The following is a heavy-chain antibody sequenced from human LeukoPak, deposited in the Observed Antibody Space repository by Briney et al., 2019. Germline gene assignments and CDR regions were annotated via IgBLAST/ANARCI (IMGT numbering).Heavy chain of an antibody. Sequence: GGYLRLSCAASGFTFSSYAMHWVRQAPGKGLEWVAVISYDGSNKYYADSVKGRFTISRDNSKNTLYLQMNSLRAEDTAVYYCARTGITIFGVAPNYMDVWGKGTTVTVSS. CDR2: ISYDGSNK. D-gene: IGHD3-3*01. CDR1: GFTFSSYA. V-gene: IGHV3-30-3*01. J-gene: IGHJ6*03. CDR3: ARTGITIFGVAPNYMDV.